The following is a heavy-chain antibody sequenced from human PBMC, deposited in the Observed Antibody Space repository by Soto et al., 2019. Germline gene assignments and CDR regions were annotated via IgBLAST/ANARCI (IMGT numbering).Heavy chain of an antibody. CDR3: ARGGAARPDY. D-gene: IGHD6-6*01. J-gene: IGHJ4*02. CDR1: GFTFSNYG. Sequence: EVQQVESGGGLVQRGGSLRLSCAVSGFTFSNYGMNWVRQAPGKGLAWVSYISSSGSTIQYADSVKGRFTISRDNAKNSLYLQMNSLRDEETAVYYCARGGAARPDYWGQGTLVTVSS. V-gene: IGHV3-48*02. CDR2: ISSSGSTI.